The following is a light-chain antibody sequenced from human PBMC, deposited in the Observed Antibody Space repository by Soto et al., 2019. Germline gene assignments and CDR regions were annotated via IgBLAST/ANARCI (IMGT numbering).Light chain of an antibody. CDR3: SAYTSSSTRV. CDR2: EVR. CDR1: SSDVGGYNY. V-gene: IGLV2-14*01. Sequence: QSALTQPASVSGSPGQSITISCTGTSSDVGGYNYVSWYQQHPGKAPKLMIYEVRNRPSGVYNRFSGSKSGNTASLTISGLQAEDEADYYCSAYTSSSTRVFGGGTKLTVL. J-gene: IGLJ3*02.